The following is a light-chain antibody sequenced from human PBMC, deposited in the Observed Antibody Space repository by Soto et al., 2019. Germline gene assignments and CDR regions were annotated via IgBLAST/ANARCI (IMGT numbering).Light chain of an antibody. V-gene: IGLV2-8*01. CDR2: GVN. Sequence: QSVLTQPPSASGSPGQSVAISCTGTSSDVGGYNYVSWYRQHPGKAPKLMIYGVNKRPSGVPDRFSGSKSGNTASLTVSGLQAEDEPDYYCSSYAGSSNVFGTGTKGTVL. CDR3: SSYAGSSNV. CDR1: SSDVGGYNY. J-gene: IGLJ1*01.